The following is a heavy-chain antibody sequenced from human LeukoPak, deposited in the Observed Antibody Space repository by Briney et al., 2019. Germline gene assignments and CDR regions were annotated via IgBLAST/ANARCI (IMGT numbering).Heavy chain of an antibody. CDR3: ARRNGQDIVATFRRRYYFDY. Sequence: KPSETLSLTCAVYGGSFSGYYWSWIRQPPGKGLEWVGEIKHSGSTNYNPSLKSRVTISINTSKNQFSLKLSSVTAADTAVYYCARRNGQDIVATFRRRYYFDYWGQGTLVTVSS. CDR2: IKHSGST. D-gene: IGHD5-12*01. J-gene: IGHJ4*02. CDR1: GGSFSGYY. V-gene: IGHV4-34*01.